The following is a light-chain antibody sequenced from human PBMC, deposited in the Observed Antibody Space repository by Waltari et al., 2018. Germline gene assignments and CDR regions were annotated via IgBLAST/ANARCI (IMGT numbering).Light chain of an antibody. CDR1: QSISSY. CDR2: AAS. CDR3: QQSYSTPWT. V-gene: IGKV1-39*01. J-gene: IGKJ1*01. Sequence: DIQMTQSPSSLSASVGDRVTITCRASQSISSYLNWYQQKPGKAPKLLIYAASSLQSGVPSRFRGSGSGTDFTLPISSLQPEDIATYYCQQSYSTPWTFGQGTKVEIK.